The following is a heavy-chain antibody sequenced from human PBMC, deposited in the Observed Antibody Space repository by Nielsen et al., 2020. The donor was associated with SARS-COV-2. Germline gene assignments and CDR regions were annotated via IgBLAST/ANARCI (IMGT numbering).Heavy chain of an antibody. CDR1: GFTFDDYA. CDR2: ISWNSGSI. V-gene: IGHV3-9*01. D-gene: IGHD1-1*01. J-gene: IGHJ6*03. Sequence: SLKISCAASGFTFDDYAMHWVRQAPGKGLEWVSGISWNSGSIGYADSVKGRFTISRDNAKNSLYLQMNSLRAEDTAVYYCARDPFGTDYYYYYMDVWGKGTTVTVSS. CDR3: ARDPFGTDYYYYYMDV.